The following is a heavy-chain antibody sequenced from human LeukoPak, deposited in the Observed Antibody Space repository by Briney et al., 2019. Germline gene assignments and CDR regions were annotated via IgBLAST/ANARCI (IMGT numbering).Heavy chain of an antibody. J-gene: IGHJ6*02. CDR3: TRHDAVPVIGHGMGV. CDR1: GGSISSYY. V-gene: IGHV4-59*08. D-gene: IGHD3-16*02. Sequence: PSETLSLTCTVSGGSISSYYWSWIRHPPGKGLEWLGYIYYTGITNYNPSLESRVTISVDTSKNQFSLKLNSVTAADTAVYYCTRHDAVPVIGHGMGVWGQGTTVTVSS. CDR2: IYYTGIT.